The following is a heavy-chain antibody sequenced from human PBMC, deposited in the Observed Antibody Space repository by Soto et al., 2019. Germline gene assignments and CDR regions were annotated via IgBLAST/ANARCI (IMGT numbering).Heavy chain of an antibody. CDR2: IYPADSDT. J-gene: IGHJ5*02. D-gene: IGHD2-2*01. CDR3: ARGRHPCSSTTCSRWFDP. Sequence: EVQLVQSGAEVKKPGESLKISCKGSGYSFVSYWIAWVRQKPGKGLEWMGTIYPADSDTRYSPSFQGQVTISVDLSIRTAYLQWSSLRASDTAMYFCARGRHPCSSTTCSRWFDPWGQGTLDTVSS. CDR1: GYSFVSYW. V-gene: IGHV5-51*03.